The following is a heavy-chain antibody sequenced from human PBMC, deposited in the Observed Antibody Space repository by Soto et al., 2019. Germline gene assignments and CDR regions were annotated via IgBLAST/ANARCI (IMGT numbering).Heavy chain of an antibody. D-gene: IGHD3-16*01. CDR3: AGGGFVAGLYTALDA. CDR2: IIPMFGSP. V-gene: IGHV1-69*06. Sequence: QVQLVQSGAEVKKAGSSVKVSCKTSGGTLSTNAISWVRQAPGQGLEWMGAIIPMFGSPKYAQKFQGRVTITADNPPRAIYMEMISLTSADTAVYYFAGGGFVAGLYTALDAWGQGTTVAVSS. CDR1: GGTLSTNA. J-gene: IGHJ6*02.